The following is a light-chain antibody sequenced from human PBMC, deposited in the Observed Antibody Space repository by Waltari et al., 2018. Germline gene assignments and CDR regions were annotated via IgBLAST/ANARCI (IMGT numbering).Light chain of an antibody. CDR3: QQRRDWPLT. V-gene: IGKV3-11*01. CDR2: DTS. J-gene: IGKJ4*01. Sequence: DIVLTQSPAILSLSPGERASLSCRAGQSVTNYLAWYQQKPGQAPRLLIYDTSNRATGIPARFSGSGFGTDFTLTISSLEPEDFAVYYCQQRRDWPLTCGGGTKVEIK. CDR1: QSVTNY.